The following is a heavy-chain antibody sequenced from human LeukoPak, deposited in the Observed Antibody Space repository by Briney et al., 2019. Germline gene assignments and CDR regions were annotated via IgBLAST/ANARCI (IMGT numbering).Heavy chain of an antibody. Sequence: GGSLRLSCAASGFTFSSYWMSWVRQAPGKGLEWVANIKQDGSEKYYVDSVKGRFTISRDNAKNSLYLQMNSLRAEDTAVYYCAHHQKGFGGSWTGSAFDIWGQGTMVTVSS. V-gene: IGHV3-7*03. CDR2: IKQDGSEK. CDR1: GFTFSSYW. J-gene: IGHJ3*02. CDR3: AHHQKGFGGSWTGSAFDI. D-gene: IGHD3-16*01.